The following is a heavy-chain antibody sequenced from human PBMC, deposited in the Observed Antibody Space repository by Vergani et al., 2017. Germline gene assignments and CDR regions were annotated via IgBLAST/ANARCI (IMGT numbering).Heavy chain of an antibody. V-gene: IGHV3-69-1*02. J-gene: IGHJ6*02. CDR2: MSSGDSI. D-gene: IGHD3-9*01. CDR1: GFTFSDHY. CDR3: ARETDTGSSVSYNYYAMDV. Sequence: EVHLVESGGGLVQPGRSLRLSCAASGFTFSDHYMSWVRQAPGKGLEWISYMSSGDSIYYADSVKGRFTVSRDNTKNTLYLQMNSLRAEDTAVYYCARETDTGSSVSYNYYAMDVWGQGTTVSVSS.